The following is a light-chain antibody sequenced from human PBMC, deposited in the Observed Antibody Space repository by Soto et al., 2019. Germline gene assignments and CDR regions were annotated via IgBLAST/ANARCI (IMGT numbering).Light chain of an antibody. CDR1: QSVNIY. J-gene: IGKJ1*01. CDR2: DAS. Sequence: EIVLTQSPATLSLSPGERATLSCRASQSVNIYLAWYQQKPGQAPRLLIYDASNRATGIPARFSGSGSGTDFTLTISSLEPEDIAVYYCRQYGSSPTFGQGTKVDIK. V-gene: IGKV3-11*01. CDR3: RQYGSSPT.